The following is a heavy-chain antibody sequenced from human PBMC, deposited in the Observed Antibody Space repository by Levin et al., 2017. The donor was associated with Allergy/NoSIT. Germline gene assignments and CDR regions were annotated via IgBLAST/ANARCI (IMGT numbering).Heavy chain of an antibody. CDR1: GYRFTNNW. D-gene: IGHD4-17*01. CDR2: IDPSDSYT. J-gene: IGHJ4*02. CDR3: LRGVDGDLYFDY. V-gene: IGHV5-10-1*01. Sequence: TGGSLRLSCKGSGYRFTNNWITWVRQTPGKGLEWMGRIDPSDSYTNYSPSFQGHVTISADKSLNTAYLQLHSLKASDTAKYYCLRGVDGDLYFDYWGQGTLVTVSS.